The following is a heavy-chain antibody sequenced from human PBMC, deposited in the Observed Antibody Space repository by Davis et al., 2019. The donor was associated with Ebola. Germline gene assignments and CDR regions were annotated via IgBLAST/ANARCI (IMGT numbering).Heavy chain of an antibody. D-gene: IGHD2/OR15-2a*01. Sequence: GESLKISCVASGFTVSFYDMQWVRQAAGKSLEWLAAIDTAGETYYPESGKDRFTISRDNAKNSLYLQMDSLRAGDTALYYCARANPTSRFRIDYWGQGTLVTVSS. CDR1: GFTVSFYD. CDR3: ARANPTSRFRIDY. CDR2: IDTAGET. J-gene: IGHJ4*02. V-gene: IGHV3-13*01.